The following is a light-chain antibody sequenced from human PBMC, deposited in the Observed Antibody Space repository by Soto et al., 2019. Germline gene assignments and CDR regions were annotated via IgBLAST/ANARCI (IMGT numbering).Light chain of an antibody. CDR2: GAS. CDR3: QQYGSSGT. Sequence: EIVLTQSPASLSLSPGERATLSCRASQSVSSHLAWFQQRPGQAPRLLIYGASNRATGIPARFGGSGSGTNFTLTISSLEPEDFAVYYCQQYGSSGTFGQGTKVEIK. V-gene: IGKV3-11*01. CDR1: QSVSSH. J-gene: IGKJ1*01.